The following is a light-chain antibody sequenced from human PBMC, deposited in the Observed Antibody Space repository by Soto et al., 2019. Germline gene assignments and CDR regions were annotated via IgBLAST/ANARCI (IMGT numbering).Light chain of an antibody. CDR3: QQYYSGRT. J-gene: IGKJ1*01. CDR2: DAS. Sequence: EIVLTQSPATLSLSPGARATLSCGASQSVSNSYLAWSQQKPGLAPRLLISDASSTSTGIPDGFRGSVSGTVFTLTTPSMEAEDFAVYCCQQYYSGRTFGQGTKVDI. V-gene: IGKV3D-20*01. CDR1: QSVSNSY.